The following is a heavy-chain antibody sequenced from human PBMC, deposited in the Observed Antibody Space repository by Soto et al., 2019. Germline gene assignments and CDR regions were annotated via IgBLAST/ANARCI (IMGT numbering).Heavy chain of an antibody. CDR1: GFTFSDYA. J-gene: IGHJ4*02. CDR3: ANVPIWCSSTSCYTEGFDY. D-gene: IGHD2-2*02. Sequence: EVQLLDSGGGLVQPGGSLRLSCTASGFTFSDYAMSWVRQPPGKGLEWVSVISAGGSTYYADSAKGRFTVPRANSKNTLYLQMNSLRAEDTAVYYCANVPIWCSSTSCYTEGFDYWGQGTLVTVSS. V-gene: IGHV3-23*01. CDR2: ISAGGST.